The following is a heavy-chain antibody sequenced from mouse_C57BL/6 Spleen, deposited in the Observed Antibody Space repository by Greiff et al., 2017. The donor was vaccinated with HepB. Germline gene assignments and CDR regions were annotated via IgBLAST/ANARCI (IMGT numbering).Heavy chain of an antibody. CDR3: ARGGGSSGYYAMDY. Sequence: VQLQQPGAELVKPGASVKLSCKASGYTFTSYWMQWVKQRPGQGLEWIGEIDPSDSYTNYNQKFKGKATVTVDTSSSTAYMPLSSLTSEDSAVYYCARGGGSSGYYAMDYWGQGTSVTVSS. J-gene: IGHJ4*01. V-gene: IGHV1-50*01. CDR2: IDPSDSYT. CDR1: GYTFTSYW. D-gene: IGHD3-2*02.